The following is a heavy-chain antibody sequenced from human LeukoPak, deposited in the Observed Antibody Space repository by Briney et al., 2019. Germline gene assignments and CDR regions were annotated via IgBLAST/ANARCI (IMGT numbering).Heavy chain of an antibody. CDR2: IHYSGST. CDR3: TRSLPAAMFSLDY. V-gene: IGHV4-59*01. J-gene: IGHJ4*02. D-gene: IGHD2-2*01. CDR1: RDSISGYY. Sequence: SETLSLTCTVSRDSISGYYWSWIRQPPGKRLEWIGYIHYSGSTNYNPSLKTRVTISLDTSENRFSLKLTSVTAADTAVYYCTRSLPAAMFSLDYWGQGTLVTVSS.